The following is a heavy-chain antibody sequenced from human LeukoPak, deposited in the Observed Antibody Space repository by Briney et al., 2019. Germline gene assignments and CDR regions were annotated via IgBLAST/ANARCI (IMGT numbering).Heavy chain of an antibody. CDR3: AREEHDYGDYFFDY. V-gene: IGHV4-39*07. CDR1: GGSISSGFYY. J-gene: IGHJ4*02. CDR2: IYHSGST. Sequence: SETLSLTCTVSGGSISSGFYYWGWIRQPPGKGLEWIGSIYHSGSTYYNPSLKSRVTISVDTSKNQFSLKLSSVTAADTAVYYCAREEHDYGDYFFDYWGQGTLVTVSS. D-gene: IGHD4-17*01.